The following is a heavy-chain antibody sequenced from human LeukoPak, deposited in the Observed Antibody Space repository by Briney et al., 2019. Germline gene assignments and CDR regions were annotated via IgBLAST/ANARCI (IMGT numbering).Heavy chain of an antibody. CDR2: ISAYNGNT. CDR1: GYTFTGYG. Sequence: ASVKVSCKASGYTFTGYGISWVRQAPGQGLEWMGWISAYNGNTNYAQKLQGRVTTTTDTSTSTAYMELRSLRSDDTAVYYCARGKDPVAVTAPNWFDPWGQGTLVTVSS. J-gene: IGHJ5*02. CDR3: ARGKDPVAVTAPNWFDP. V-gene: IGHV1-18*01. D-gene: IGHD4-11*01.